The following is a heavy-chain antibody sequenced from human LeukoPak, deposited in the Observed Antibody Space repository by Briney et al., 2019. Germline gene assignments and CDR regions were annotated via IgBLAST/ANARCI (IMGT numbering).Heavy chain of an antibody. Sequence: ASVKVSCKASGYTFTSYAMHWVRQAPGQRLEWMGWINAGNGNTKYSQKFQGRVTITRDTSASTAYMELSSLRSEDTAVYYCARDKGCSGSSLHHDYWGQGTLVTVSS. CDR3: ARDKGCSGSSLHHDY. J-gene: IGHJ4*02. CDR1: GYTFTSYA. CDR2: INAGNGNT. D-gene: IGHD3-10*02. V-gene: IGHV1-3*01.